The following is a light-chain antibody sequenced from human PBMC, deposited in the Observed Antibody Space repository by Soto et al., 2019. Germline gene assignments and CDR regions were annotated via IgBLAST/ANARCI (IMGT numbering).Light chain of an antibody. CDR2: DAS. V-gene: IGKV1-5*01. J-gene: IGKJ1*01. CDR3: QQYNSYSWT. Sequence: DIQMTQSPSTLSASVGDRVTITCRASQSISSCLAWYQQKPGKAPKLLIYDASSLESGVPSRFRSSGSGTEFTLTISSLQPDDFATYYCQQYNSYSWTFGQGTKVEIK. CDR1: QSISSC.